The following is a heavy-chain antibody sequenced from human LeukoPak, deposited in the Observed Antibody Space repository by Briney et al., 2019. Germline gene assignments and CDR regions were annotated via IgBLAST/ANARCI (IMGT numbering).Heavy chain of an antibody. V-gene: IGHV3-23*01. J-gene: IGHJ4*02. Sequence: EPGGSLRLSCAASGFTFSTYAMSWVRQAPGKGLEWVSGISGSGGSTYYADSVKGRFTISRDNSKNTLYLQMNSLRAEDTAVYYCAKTSRTTGTTTLVFDYWGQGTLVTVSS. CDR1: GFTFSTYA. CDR2: ISGSGGST. CDR3: AKTSRTTGTTTLVFDY. D-gene: IGHD1-1*01.